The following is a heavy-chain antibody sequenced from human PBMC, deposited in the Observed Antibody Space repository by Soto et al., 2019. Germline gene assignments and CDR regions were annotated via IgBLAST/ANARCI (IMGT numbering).Heavy chain of an antibody. D-gene: IGHD4-17*01. CDR3: ARGNDYGDYYFDY. J-gene: IGHJ4*02. V-gene: IGHV4-31*03. Sequence: PSETLSLTCTVSGDSITSGVHYWSWIRQLPGKGLEWIGYIFYSGPTYYNPSLKSRVTISVDTSKNQFSLKLSSVTAADTAVYYCARGNDYGDYYFDYWGQGTLVTVSS. CDR1: GDSITSGVHY. CDR2: IFYSGPT.